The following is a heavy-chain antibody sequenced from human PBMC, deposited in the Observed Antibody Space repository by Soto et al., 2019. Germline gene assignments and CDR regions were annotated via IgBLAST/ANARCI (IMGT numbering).Heavy chain of an antibody. D-gene: IGHD3-22*01. Sequence: PGGSLRLSCAASGFTFHYHWMTWVRQAPGKGLEWVANVKPAGSATFYADSLKGRFTISRDNANNSVSLQMHSLRADDTAVYYCARDRERVTVNGGIALGAMEVWGHGTTVTVSS. V-gene: IGHV3-7*03. CDR2: VKPAGSAT. CDR1: GFTFHYHW. CDR3: ARDRERVTVNGGIALGAMEV. J-gene: IGHJ6*02.